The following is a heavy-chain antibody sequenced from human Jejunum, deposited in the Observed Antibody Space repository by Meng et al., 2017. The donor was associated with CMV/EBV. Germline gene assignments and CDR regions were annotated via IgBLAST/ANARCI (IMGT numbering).Heavy chain of an antibody. V-gene: IGHV3-30*02. D-gene: IGHD1-1*01. Sequence: GGHLGLPVGSLNLSCTASGYSFSSYGMHWVRQVPGKGLEWATFVRSDGSDIQYADSLKGRFTISRDNSRNTLYLEMNRLTTEDTAVYYCVRDATGAPGGDYWGQGTLVTVSS. CDR2: VRSDGSDI. CDR3: VRDATGAPGGDY. CDR1: GYSFSSYG. J-gene: IGHJ4*02.